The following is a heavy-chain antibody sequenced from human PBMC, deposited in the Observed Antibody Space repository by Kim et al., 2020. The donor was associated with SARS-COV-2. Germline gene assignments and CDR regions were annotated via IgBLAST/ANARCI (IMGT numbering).Heavy chain of an antibody. CDR3: ARGRIGDGYIY. CDR2: T. Sequence: TNCNPSLKSRVTISVDTSKNQFSLKLSSVTAADTAVYYCARGRIGDGYIYWGQGTLVTVSS. J-gene: IGHJ4*02. V-gene: IGHV4-59*09. D-gene: IGHD5-12*01.